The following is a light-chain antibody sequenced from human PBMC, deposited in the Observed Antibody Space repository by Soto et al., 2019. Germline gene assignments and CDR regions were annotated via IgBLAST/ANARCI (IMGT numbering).Light chain of an antibody. V-gene: IGLV2-8*01. Sequence: QSVLTQPAAVSGSPGQSITISCTGTSSYVGGYNYVSWYQQHPGKAPKLMIYEVSKRPSGVPDRFSGSKSGNTASLTVSGLQPEDEADYYCSSYAGSNKSVFGTGTKVTVL. CDR1: SSYVGGYNY. J-gene: IGLJ1*01. CDR3: SSYAGSNKSV. CDR2: EVS.